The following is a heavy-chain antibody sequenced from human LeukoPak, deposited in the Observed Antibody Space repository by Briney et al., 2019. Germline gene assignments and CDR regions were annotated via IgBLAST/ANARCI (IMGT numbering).Heavy chain of an antibody. CDR3: AKSISGSYSDAFDI. CDR1: GFTFSAYA. J-gene: IGHJ3*02. Sequence: GGSLRLSCAASGFTFSAYAMAWVRQAPGKGLEWVSGMTDSGGSTYYADSVKGRFTISRDNSKHTLYLQMDSLRAEDTAIYYCAKSISGSYSDAFDIWGQGTMVTVSS. D-gene: IGHD1-26*01. V-gene: IGHV3-23*01. CDR2: MTDSGGST.